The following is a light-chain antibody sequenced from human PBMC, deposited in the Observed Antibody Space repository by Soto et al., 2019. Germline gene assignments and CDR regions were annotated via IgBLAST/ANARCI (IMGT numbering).Light chain of an antibody. V-gene: IGLV3-1*01. CDR3: QAWDSSAYVV. CDR2: EDT. CDR1: KLGDKY. J-gene: IGLJ2*01. Sequence: SYELTQPPSVSVSPGQTASIACSGDKLGDKYISWYQQKAGQSPVLVIYEDTKRPSGVPERFSGSNSGNTATLTLSGTQALDEADYYCQAWDSSAYVVFGGGTKLT.